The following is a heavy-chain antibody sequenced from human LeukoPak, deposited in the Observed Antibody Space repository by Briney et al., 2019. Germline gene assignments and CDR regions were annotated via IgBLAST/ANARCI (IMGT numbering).Heavy chain of an antibody. V-gene: IGHV3-74*01. CDR3: ARYFERGLGVIDY. D-gene: IGHD3/OR15-3a*01. CDR1: GFTFSTNW. CDR2: INTDGSST. Sequence: PGGSLRLSCSASGFTFSTNWMHWVRQAPGKGLVWVSRINTDGSSTTYADSVKGRFTISRDNAKNTLYLQMNSLRAEDTAVYYCARYFERGLGVIDYWGQGTLVTVSS. J-gene: IGHJ4*02.